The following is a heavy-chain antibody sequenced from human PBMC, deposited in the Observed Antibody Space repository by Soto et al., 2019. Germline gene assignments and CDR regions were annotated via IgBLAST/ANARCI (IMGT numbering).Heavy chain of an antibody. CDR1: GFTFSSYA. J-gene: IGHJ6*02. CDR2: ISYDGSNK. V-gene: IGHV3-30-3*01. CDR3: AREWLVEMVTMEPAASTYNCMDA. D-gene: IGHD3-10*01. Sequence: PVGSLGLSCAASGFTFSSYAMHWVRQAPGKGLEWVAVISYDGSNKYYADSVKGRFTISRDNSKNTLYLQMNSLRAEDTAVYYCAREWLVEMVTMEPAASTYNCMDALGHGPTVTVYS.